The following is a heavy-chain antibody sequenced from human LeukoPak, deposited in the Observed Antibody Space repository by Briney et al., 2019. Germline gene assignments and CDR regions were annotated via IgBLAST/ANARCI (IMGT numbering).Heavy chain of an antibody. J-gene: IGHJ6*04. CDR1: GFTFNSYT. D-gene: IGHD3-22*01. CDR3: AREEDSRAIRTSDGLDV. CDR2: VSKSSEYI. V-gene: IGHV3-21*01. Sequence: GGSLRLSCAASGFTFNSYTMNWVRQAPGKGREWVSCVSKSSEYIYYADSVRGRFTISRDNAKNLVYLEMNSLRAEDTGVYYCAREEDSRAIRTSDGLDVWGEGTTVTVSP.